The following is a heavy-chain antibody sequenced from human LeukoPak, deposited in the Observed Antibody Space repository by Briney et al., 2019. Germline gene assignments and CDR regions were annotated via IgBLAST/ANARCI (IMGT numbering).Heavy chain of an antibody. CDR1: GFTFSSYS. CDR2: ISSSSSYI. Sequence: GGSLRPSCAASGFTFSSYSMNWVRQAPGKGLEWVSSISSSSSYIYYADSVKGRFTISRDNAKNSLYLQMNSLRAEDTAVYYCAREREGHFDYWGQGTLVTVSS. V-gene: IGHV3-21*01. D-gene: IGHD1-26*01. CDR3: AREREGHFDY. J-gene: IGHJ4*02.